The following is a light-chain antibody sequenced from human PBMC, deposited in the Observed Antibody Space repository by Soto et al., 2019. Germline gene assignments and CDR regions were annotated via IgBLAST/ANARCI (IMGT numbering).Light chain of an antibody. CDR1: QGISRS. CDR3: QQVNSYPLN. Sequence: QLTHSPSSLSASAVGRVPRTCRASQGISRSLAWYQQTPGKAPKFLIYAASTLQSGVPARFSGSGSGTDFTLTISSLQPEDFATYYCQQVNSYPLNFGRGTKVDIK. V-gene: IGKV1-9*01. CDR2: AAS. J-gene: IGKJ4*01.